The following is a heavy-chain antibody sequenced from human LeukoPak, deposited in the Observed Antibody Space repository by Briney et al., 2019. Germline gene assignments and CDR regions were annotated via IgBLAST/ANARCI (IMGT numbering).Heavy chain of an antibody. CDR1: GYTFTSYG. V-gene: IGHV1-18*01. Sequence: ASVKVSCKASGYTFTSYGISWVRQAPGQGLEWMGWISAYNGNTNYAQKFQGRVTMTRDTSISTAYMELSRLRSDDTAVYYCARDEDSSGYYSWGQGTLVTVSS. CDR3: ARDEDSSGYYS. CDR2: ISAYNGNT. J-gene: IGHJ4*02. D-gene: IGHD3-22*01.